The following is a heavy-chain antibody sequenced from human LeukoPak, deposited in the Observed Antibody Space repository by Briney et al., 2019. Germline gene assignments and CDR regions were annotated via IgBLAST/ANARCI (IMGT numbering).Heavy chain of an antibody. V-gene: IGHV1-2*06. D-gene: IGHD3-22*01. J-gene: IGHJ3*02. CDR2: INPNSGGT. CDR1: GYTFTGYY. Sequence: ASVKVSCKASGYTFTGYYMHWVRQAPGQGLEWMGRINPNSGGTNYAQKFQGRVTMTRDTSISTAYMELSRLRSDDTAVYYCARDPMIVVVITEDDAFDIWGQGTVVTVSS. CDR3: ARDPMIVVVITEDDAFDI.